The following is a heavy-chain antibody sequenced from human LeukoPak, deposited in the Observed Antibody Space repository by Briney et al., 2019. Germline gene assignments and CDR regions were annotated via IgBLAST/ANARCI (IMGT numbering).Heavy chain of an antibody. J-gene: IGHJ4*02. V-gene: IGHV1-24*01. Sequence: GASVKVSYKVSGYTLTELSMLWVRQAPGKGLEWMGGFDPEDGETIYAQKFQGRVTMTEDTSTDTAYMELSSLRSEDTAVYYCAATIERITMVRGVPPDYWGQGTLVTVSS. CDR2: FDPEDGET. CDR3: AATIERITMVRGVPPDY. CDR1: GYTLTELS. D-gene: IGHD3-10*01.